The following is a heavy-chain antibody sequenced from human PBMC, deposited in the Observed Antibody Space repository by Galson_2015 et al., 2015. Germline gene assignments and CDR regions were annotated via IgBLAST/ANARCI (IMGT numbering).Heavy chain of an antibody. D-gene: IGHD3-3*01. CDR2: IYYSGST. Sequence: TLSLTCTVSGGSISSGGYYWSWIRQHPGKGLEWIGYIYYSGSTYYNPPLKSRVTISVDTSKNQFSLKLSSVTAADTAVYYCAREGTLAFGVMQKAYDYWGQGTLVTVSS. J-gene: IGHJ4*02. CDR1: GGSISSGGYY. CDR3: AREGTLAFGVMQKAYDY. V-gene: IGHV4-31*03.